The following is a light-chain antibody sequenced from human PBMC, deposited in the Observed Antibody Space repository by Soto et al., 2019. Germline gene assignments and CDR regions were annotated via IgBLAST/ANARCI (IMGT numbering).Light chain of an antibody. J-gene: IGLJ2*01. CDR1: SSDVGAYNY. V-gene: IGLV2-14*03. Sequence: QSALTQPASVSGSPGQSITISCTGTSSDVGAYNYVSWYQQHPDKAPKLMIFDVSNRPSGVSNRFSGSKSGNTASLTISGLQAEDEADYYCSSYTSSSIVVFGGGTKVTVL. CDR3: SSYTSSSIVV. CDR2: DVS.